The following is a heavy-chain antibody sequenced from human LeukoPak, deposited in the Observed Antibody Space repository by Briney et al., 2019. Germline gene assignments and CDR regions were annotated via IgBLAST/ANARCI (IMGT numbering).Heavy chain of an antibody. Sequence: SETLSLTCTVSGGSISSYYWSWIRQPAGKGLEWIGRIYTSGSTNCNPSLKSRVTMSVDTSKNQFSLKLSSVTAADTAVYYCATEPKLEMATILNYDYWGQGTLVTVSS. D-gene: IGHD5-24*01. CDR2: IYTSGST. J-gene: IGHJ4*02. V-gene: IGHV4-4*07. CDR1: GGSISSYY. CDR3: ATEPKLEMATILNYDY.